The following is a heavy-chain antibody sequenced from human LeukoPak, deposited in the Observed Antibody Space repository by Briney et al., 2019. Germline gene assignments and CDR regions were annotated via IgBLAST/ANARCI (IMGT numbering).Heavy chain of an antibody. J-gene: IGHJ4*02. Sequence: SETLSLTCTVSGGSISGYYWTWIRQPPGKGLEYIGYIYYSGSTNHNPSLKSRVTISVDTYKKQFSLKLSSVTAADTAVYYCARGRYTFDYWGQGTLVTVSS. D-gene: IGHD1-1*01. CDR3: ARGRYTFDY. CDR1: GGSISGYY. V-gene: IGHV4-59*01. CDR2: IYYSGST.